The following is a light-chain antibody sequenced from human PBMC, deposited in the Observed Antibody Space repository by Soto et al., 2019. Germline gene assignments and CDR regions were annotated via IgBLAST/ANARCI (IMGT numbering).Light chain of an antibody. CDR3: QSYDSRLYV. CDR2: GNS. V-gene: IGLV1-40*01. CDR1: SSNIGAGYD. Sequence: QSVLTQPPSVSGAPGQRVTISCTGSSSNIGAGYDVHWYQQLPGTAPKLLIYGNSNRPSGVPDRFSGSKSGTSASLAITGLQAEDEADYYRQSYDSRLYVFGNGTKSPS. J-gene: IGLJ1*01.